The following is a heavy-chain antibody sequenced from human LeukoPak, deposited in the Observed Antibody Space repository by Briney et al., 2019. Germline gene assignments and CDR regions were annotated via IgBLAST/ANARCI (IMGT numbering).Heavy chain of an antibody. CDR3: AKSIEYCGADCYGYFDL. CDR1: GYTFTGYY. D-gene: IGHD2-21*02. Sequence: ASVKVSCKPSGYTFTGYYVHWVRQAPGQGLEWMGRINPNSGATNYAQKFQGRVTMTRDTSISTAYMELTTLRSDDTAVYYCAKSIEYCGADCYGYFDLWGRGTLVTVSS. V-gene: IGHV1-2*06. CDR2: INPNSGAT. J-gene: IGHJ2*01.